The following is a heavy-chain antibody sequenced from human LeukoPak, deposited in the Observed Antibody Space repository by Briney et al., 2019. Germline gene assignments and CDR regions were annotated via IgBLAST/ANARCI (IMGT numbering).Heavy chain of an antibody. CDR3: AKDQRPGIAAAGTSYYYYYGMDV. D-gene: IGHD6-13*01. CDR1: GFTFSSNW. Sequence: PGGSLRLSCAASGFTFSSNWMHWVRQGPGKGLVWVSRINPDGSRTDYAESVKGRFTISRDNAKNTLSLEMNSLRAEDTAVYYCAKDQRPGIAAAGTSYYYYYGMDVWGQGTTVTVSS. CDR2: INPDGSRT. J-gene: IGHJ6*02. V-gene: IGHV3-74*01.